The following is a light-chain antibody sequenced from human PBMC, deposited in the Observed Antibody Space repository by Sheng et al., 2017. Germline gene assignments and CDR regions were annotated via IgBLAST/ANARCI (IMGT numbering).Light chain of an antibody. V-gene: IGKV1-39*01. Sequence: DIQMTQSPSSLSASVGDRVTITCRASQTINTYVNWYQQKPGKAPKLLVYAASILQSGAPSRFSGSGSGSRFLLSASTVCNLKILSTYYCQQSYSIPYTFGPGDRSWRSN. CDR3: QQSYSIPYT. CDR2: AAS. J-gene: IGKJ2*01. CDR1: QTINTY.